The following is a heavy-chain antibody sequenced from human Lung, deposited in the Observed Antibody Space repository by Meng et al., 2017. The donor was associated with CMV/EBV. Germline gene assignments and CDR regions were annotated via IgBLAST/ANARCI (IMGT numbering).Heavy chain of an antibody. CDR2: ITPISATV. D-gene: IGHD3-3*02. Sequence: XVSCKASGGTFNSYVIYWVRQAPGQGLEWMGGITPISATVNYAQRFQGRVTLTTDESTNTAYMELTGLRSDDTAVYFCARWSISIQHWGQGTLVTVSS. J-gene: IGHJ1*01. CDR1: GGTFNSYV. CDR3: ARWSISIQH. V-gene: IGHV1-69*05.